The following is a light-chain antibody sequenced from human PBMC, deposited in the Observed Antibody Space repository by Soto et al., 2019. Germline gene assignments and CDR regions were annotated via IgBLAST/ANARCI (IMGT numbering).Light chain of an antibody. CDR2: DVS. CDR1: SSDVGGYNY. Sequence: QSALTQPASVSGSPGQSITISCTGTSSDVGGYNYVSWYQQHPGKAPKLMSYDVSNRPSGVSNRCSGYKSGNTASLTISGRQAEDGADDYCSPYTSSSTREVFGGGTQLTVL. CDR3: SPYTSSSTREV. V-gene: IGLV2-14*01. J-gene: IGLJ2*01.